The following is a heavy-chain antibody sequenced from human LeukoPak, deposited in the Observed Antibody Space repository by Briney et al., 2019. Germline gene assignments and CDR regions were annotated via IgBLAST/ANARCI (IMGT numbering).Heavy chain of an antibody. Sequence: PGGSLRLSCAASGITVSSNYMSWVRQAPGKGLEWVSVIYSGGSTYYADSVKGRFTISRDNSKNTLYLQMNSLRAEDTAVYYCARIPPYGSGSDWGQGTLVTVSS. CDR1: GITVSSNY. V-gene: IGHV3-53*01. J-gene: IGHJ4*02. D-gene: IGHD3-10*01. CDR3: ARIPPYGSGSD. CDR2: IYSGGST.